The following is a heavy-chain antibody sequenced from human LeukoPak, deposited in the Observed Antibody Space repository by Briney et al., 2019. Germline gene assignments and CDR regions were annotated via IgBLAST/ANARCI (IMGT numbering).Heavy chain of an antibody. V-gene: IGHV1-2*02. Sequence: ASVTVSCTASGYTFTNYYMHWVRQAPGQGREWMGRINPNSGGTTYAQNFQGRVTMTRDTSISTAYMELSRLRSDDTAVFYCATRLPHSRGWYADWYFDLWGRGTLVTVSS. CDR1: GYTFTNYY. J-gene: IGHJ2*01. D-gene: IGHD6-19*01. CDR2: INPNSGGT. CDR3: ATRLPHSRGWYADWYFDL.